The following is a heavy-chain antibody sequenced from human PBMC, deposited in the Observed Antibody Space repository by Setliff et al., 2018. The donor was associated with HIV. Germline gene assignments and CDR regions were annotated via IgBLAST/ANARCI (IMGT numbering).Heavy chain of an antibody. CDR2: IYSDRSGT. CDR3: ATVFEV. V-gene: IGHV3-74*01. CDR1: GFTVSSSY. Sequence: QPGGSLRLSCAGSGFTVSSSYMTWVRQAPGKGLEWVSVIYSDRSGTSYADSVKGRFTISRDNAKNTLYLQMNTLRVEDTAVYYCATVFEVWGQGTMVTVSS. J-gene: IGHJ3*01.